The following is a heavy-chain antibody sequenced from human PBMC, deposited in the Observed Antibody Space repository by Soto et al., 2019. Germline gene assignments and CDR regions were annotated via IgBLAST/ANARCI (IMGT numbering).Heavy chain of an antibody. V-gene: IGHV3-23*01. J-gene: IGHJ3*02. CDR2: ISGSGGST. CDR3: AKDNHYIDTAMVEFAFDI. CDR1: GFTFSSYA. D-gene: IGHD5-18*01. Sequence: GGSLRLSCAASGFTFSSYAMSWVRQAPGKGLEWVSAISGSGGSTYYADSVKGRFTISRDNSKNTLYLQMNSLRAEDKGVFYCAKDNHYIDTAMVEFAFDIWGQGTMVTVSS.